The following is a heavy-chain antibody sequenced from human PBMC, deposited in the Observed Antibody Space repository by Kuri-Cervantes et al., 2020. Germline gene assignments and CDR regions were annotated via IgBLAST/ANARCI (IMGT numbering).Heavy chain of an antibody. J-gene: IGHJ5*02. Sequence: GGSLRLSCTASGFTFSSYWMSWVRQAPGKGLEWVSAISSSGKSANYADSVKGRFTISRDNSKNTLYLQMSSLRAEDTAVYYCAKGVLWFGDRIGFDPWGQGTLVTVSS. CDR1: GFTFSSYW. D-gene: IGHD3-10*01. CDR3: AKGVLWFGDRIGFDP. CDR2: ISSSGKSA. V-gene: IGHV3-23*01.